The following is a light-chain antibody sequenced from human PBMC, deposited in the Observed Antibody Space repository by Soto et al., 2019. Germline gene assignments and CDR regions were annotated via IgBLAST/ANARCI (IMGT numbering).Light chain of an antibody. V-gene: IGKV3-20*01. CDR1: QSISSSY. CDR2: GAS. CDR3: QRYDNWPLT. J-gene: IGKJ4*01. Sequence: EIVLTQSPGTLSLSPGERATLSCRASQSISSSYLAWYQQKLGQAPRLLIYGASSRATGIPDRFSGGGSGTDFTLTISSLQSEDSAVYFCQRYDNWPLTFGGATKVDIK.